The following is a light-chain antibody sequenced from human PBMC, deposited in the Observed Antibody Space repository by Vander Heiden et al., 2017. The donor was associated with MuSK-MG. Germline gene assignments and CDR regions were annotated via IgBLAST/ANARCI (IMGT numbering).Light chain of an antibody. CDR3: SSYTSSSTPWV. Sequence: SALTQPASVSGSPGQSFTISCTGTSSDVGGYNYVSWYQQHPGKAPKLMVYEVSNRPSGVSSRFSGSKSVNTASLTISGLQAEDEADYYCSSYTSSSTPWVFGGGTKLTVL. J-gene: IGLJ3*02. CDR2: EVS. CDR1: SSDVGGYNY. V-gene: IGLV2-14*01.